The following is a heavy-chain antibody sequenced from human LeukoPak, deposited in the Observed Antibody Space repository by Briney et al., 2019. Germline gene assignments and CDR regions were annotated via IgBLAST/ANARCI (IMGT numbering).Heavy chain of an antibody. CDR2: ISYDGSNK. CDR1: GFTFSSYA. Sequence: PGGSLRLSCAASGFTFSSYAMSWVRQAPGKGLEWVAVISYDGSNKYYADSVKGRFTISRDNSKNTLYLQMNSLRAEDTAVYYCARDFLTSTRVSGVLDYWGQGTLVTVSS. J-gene: IGHJ4*02. CDR3: ARDFLTSTRVSGVLDY. D-gene: IGHD3-10*01. V-gene: IGHV3-30-3*01.